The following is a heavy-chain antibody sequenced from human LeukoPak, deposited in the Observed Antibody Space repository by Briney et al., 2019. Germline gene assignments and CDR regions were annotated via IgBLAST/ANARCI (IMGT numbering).Heavy chain of an antibody. J-gene: IGHJ4*02. V-gene: IGHV3-30*02. CDR2: IRYDGSNE. D-gene: IGHD1-7*01. Sequence: GGSLRLSCAASGFTFSSYGIHLVRQAPGKGLEWVAFIRYDGSNEYYADSVKGRFTISRDNSKSTLFLQMNSLRTEDTAVYYCAKEQVHNWNYVREIDYWGQGTPVTVSS. CDR1: GFTFSSYG. CDR3: AKEQVHNWNYVREIDY.